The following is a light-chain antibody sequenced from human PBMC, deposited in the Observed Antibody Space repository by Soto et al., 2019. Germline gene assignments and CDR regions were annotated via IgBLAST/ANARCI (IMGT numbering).Light chain of an antibody. CDR2: GAS. V-gene: IGKV3-20*01. CDR1: QSVSNNY. CDR3: QQYNNWPPLT. J-gene: IGKJ4*01. Sequence: EIVLTQSPGTLSLSPGERATLSCRASQSVSNNYLAWYQQKPGQAPRLLIYGASSRATGIPDRFSGSGSGTDFTLSISRLEPEDVALYYCQQYNNWPPLTFGGGTKVDIK.